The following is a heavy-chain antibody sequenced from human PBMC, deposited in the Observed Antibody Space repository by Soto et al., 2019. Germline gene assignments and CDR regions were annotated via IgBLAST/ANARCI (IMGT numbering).Heavy chain of an antibody. V-gene: IGHV1-18*01. CDR2: ISADSGYT. Sequence: QIQLVQFGGEVARPGASVTVSCEASGYIFTTYGLSWVRQTPAHGLEWMGWISADSGYTQYAQFLQGRVTMTRDTSRDTGYMTLRDLPSDDTGIYYFGRDRPPGSLYGMDDWGQGTAVTVS. J-gene: IGHJ6*02. CDR3: GRDRPPGSLYGMDD. CDR1: GYIFTTYG.